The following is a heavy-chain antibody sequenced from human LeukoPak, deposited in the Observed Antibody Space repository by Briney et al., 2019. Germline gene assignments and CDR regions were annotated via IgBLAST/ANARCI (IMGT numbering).Heavy chain of an antibody. CDR2: IYTSGST. CDR1: GGSISSYY. CDR3: ARVRSVGFGIYYYYYMDV. J-gene: IGHJ6*03. Sequence: RTSETLSLTCTVSGGSISSYYWSWIRQPAGKGLEWIGRIYTSGSTNYNPSLKSRVTISVDTSKNQFSLKLSSVTAADTAVYYCARVRSVGFGIYYYYYMDVWGKGTTVTISS. D-gene: IGHD3-10*01. V-gene: IGHV4-4*07.